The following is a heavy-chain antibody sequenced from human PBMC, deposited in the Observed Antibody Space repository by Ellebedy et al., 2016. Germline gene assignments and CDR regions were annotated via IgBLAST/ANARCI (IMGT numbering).Heavy chain of an antibody. D-gene: IGHD6-19*01. J-gene: IGHJ4*02. Sequence: GESLKISCAASGFTFSNYAMTWVRQAPGKGLEWVSSISPDGAGTNYADSVRGRFTMSRDNSKNTLYLQMNKLRAEDTAVYYCAKRTAVATTADYWGQGTLVTVSS. V-gene: IGHV3-23*01. CDR1: GFTFSNYA. CDR3: AKRTAVATTADY. CDR2: ISPDGAGT.